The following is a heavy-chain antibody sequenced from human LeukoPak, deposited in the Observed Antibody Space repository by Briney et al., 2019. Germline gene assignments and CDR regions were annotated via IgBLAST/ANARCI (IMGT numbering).Heavy chain of an antibody. CDR1: GGSISSYY. D-gene: IGHD5-18*01. J-gene: IGHJ6*02. CDR3: SRGGWSVQLWGNYGMDV. V-gene: IGHV4-59*01. CDR2: IYYSGST. Sequence: SETLSLTCTVSGGSISSYYWSWIRQPPGKGLEWIGHIYYSGSTNYNPSLKSRVTISVDTSKNQFSLKLSSVTAADTAVYYCSRGGWSVQLWGNYGMDVWGQGTTVTVSS.